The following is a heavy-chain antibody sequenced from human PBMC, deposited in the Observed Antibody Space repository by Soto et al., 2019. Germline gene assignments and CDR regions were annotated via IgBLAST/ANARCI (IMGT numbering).Heavy chain of an antibody. CDR2: ISGSGGST. V-gene: IGHV3-23*01. J-gene: IGHJ4*02. CDR3: AKRYVWGSYPIDY. D-gene: IGHD3-16*01. Sequence: EVQLLESGGGLVQPGGSLRLSCAASGFTFSSYAMSWVRQAPGKGLEWVSAISGSGGSTYYADSVKGRFTISRDNSKTTLYLQMTSLRAEDTAVYYCAKRYVWGSYPIDYWGQGTLVTVSS. CDR1: GFTFSSYA.